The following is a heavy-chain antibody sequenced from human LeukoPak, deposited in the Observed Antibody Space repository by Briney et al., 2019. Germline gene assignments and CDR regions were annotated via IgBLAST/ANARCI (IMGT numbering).Heavy chain of an antibody. CDR1: GYSFDYFW. V-gene: IGHV5-51*01. CDR2: IYPADSET. D-gene: IGHD4-17*01. Sequence: GESLKISCQGSGYSFDYFWIGWVRQMPGKGLDWMGNIYPADSETRYSPSSQGQVTISVDKSIKTAYLQWSGLRASDTAIYYCAAGNGDYVDYWGQGTLVTVSS. CDR3: AAGNGDYVDY. J-gene: IGHJ4*02.